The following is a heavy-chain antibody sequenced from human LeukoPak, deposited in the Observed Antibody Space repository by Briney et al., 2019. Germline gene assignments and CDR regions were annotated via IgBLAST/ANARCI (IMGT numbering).Heavy chain of an antibody. D-gene: IGHD6-19*01. CDR3: AKVGSGWYYFDY. CDR1: GFTFSSYA. V-gene: IGHV3-23*01. Sequence: GGSLRLSCAASGFTFSSYAMSWVRQAPGKGLEWVSAISGSGGSTYYADSVKGRFSISRDNSKNTLYLQMNSLRAEDTAVYYCAKVGSGWYYFDYWGQGTLVTVSS. J-gene: IGHJ4*02. CDR2: ISGSGGST.